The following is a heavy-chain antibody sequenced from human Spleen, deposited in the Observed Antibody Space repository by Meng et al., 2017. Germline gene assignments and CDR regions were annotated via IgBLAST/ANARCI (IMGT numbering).Heavy chain of an antibody. CDR2: INHSGST. CDR1: GGSISSGGYY. D-gene: IGHD4-11*01. V-gene: IGHV4-61*03. J-gene: IGHJ4*02. CDR3: ARGPTTMAHDFDY. Sequence: QGQLQGSGPGLVKPSQTLSLTCTVSGGSISSGGYYWSWIRQPPGKGLEWIGEINHSGSTNYNPSLESRATISVDTSQNNLSLKLSSVTAADSAVYYCARGPTTMAHDFDYWGQGTLVTVSS.